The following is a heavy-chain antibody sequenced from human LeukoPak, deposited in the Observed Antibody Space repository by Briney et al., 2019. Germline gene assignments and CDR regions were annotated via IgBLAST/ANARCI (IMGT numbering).Heavy chain of an antibody. D-gene: IGHD3-10*01. V-gene: IGHV3-11*06. CDR2: IDRSGTYT. CDR3: AKDKIWFGELLDY. CDR1: GFTVSDYY. J-gene: IGHJ4*02. Sequence: GGSLRLSCAASGFTVSDYYMNWIRQAPGKGLEWVSYIDRSGTYTNYADSVKGRFTISRDNSKNTLYLQMNSLRAEDTAVYYCAKDKIWFGELLDYWGQGTLVTVSS.